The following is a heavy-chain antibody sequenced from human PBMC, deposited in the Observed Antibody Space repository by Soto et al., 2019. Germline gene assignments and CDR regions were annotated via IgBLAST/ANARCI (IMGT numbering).Heavy chain of an antibody. CDR2: ISYDGSNK. D-gene: IGHD3-9*01. CDR3: ARILVSAAGGSYDGAFDI. J-gene: IGHJ3*02. V-gene: IGHV3-30-3*01. Sequence: QVQLVESGGGVVQPGRSLRLSCAAPGFTFSSYAMHWVRQAPGKGLEWVAVISYDGSNKYYADSVKGRFTISRDNSKNTLYLQMNSLRAEDTAVYYCARILVSAAGGSYDGAFDIWGQGTMVTVSS. CDR1: GFTFSSYA.